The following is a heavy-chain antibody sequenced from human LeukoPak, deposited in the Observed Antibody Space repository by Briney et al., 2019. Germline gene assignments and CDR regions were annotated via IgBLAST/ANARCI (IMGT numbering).Heavy chain of an antibody. CDR1: GYSFTSYW. J-gene: IGHJ4*02. Sequence: GESLKISCKGSGYSFTSYWIGWVRQMPGKGLEWMGIIYPGDSDTRYSPSFQGQVTISADKSISTAYLQWSSLKVSDTAIYYCARHDKGYSGYVTLDYWGQGTLVTVSS. CDR2: IYPGDSDT. CDR3: ARHDKGYSGYVTLDY. V-gene: IGHV5-51*01. D-gene: IGHD5-12*01.